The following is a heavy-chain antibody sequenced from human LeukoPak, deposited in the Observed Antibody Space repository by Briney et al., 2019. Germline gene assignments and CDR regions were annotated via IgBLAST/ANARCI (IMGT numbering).Heavy chain of an antibody. Sequence: GGSLRLSCAASGFSLCGYEMNWALQAPGKGLEGVSYVGYSGSPIYYADSVKGRYSISRHTANNSLYLQMNSLRAADTAIYYCARGGSQRPLARWGQGTLVTVSS. CDR2: VGYSGSPI. V-gene: IGHV3-48*03. CDR3: ARGGSQRPLAR. J-gene: IGHJ4*02. CDR1: GFSLCGYE. D-gene: IGHD6-6*01.